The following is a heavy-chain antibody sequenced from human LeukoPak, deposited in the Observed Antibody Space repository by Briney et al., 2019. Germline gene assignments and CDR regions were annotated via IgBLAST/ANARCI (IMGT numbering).Heavy chain of an antibody. CDR1: GFTYDDYA. Sequence: GGSLRLSCAASGFTYDDYAIHWARQAPGKGLEWVSLISGDGGSKYDADSVKGRFTISRDNSKNSLYLQMNSLRTEDTALYYCAKDGQYSGSYSDYWGQGTLVTVSS. CDR3: AKDGQYSGSYSDY. V-gene: IGHV3-43*02. D-gene: IGHD1-26*01. CDR2: ISGDGGSK. J-gene: IGHJ4*02.